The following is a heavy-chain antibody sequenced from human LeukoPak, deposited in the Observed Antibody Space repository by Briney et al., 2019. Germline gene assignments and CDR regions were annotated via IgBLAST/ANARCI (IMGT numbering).Heavy chain of an antibody. J-gene: IGHJ6*02. D-gene: IGHD6-13*01. CDR1: GFTFSNYA. V-gene: IGHV3-30*04. Sequence: PGGSLRLSCAASGFTFSNYAMHWVRQAPGKGLEWVAVISYDGSNKYYADSVKSRFTISRDNSKNTLYLQMNSLRAEDTAVYYCARVLAAAAYYYYGMDVWGQGTTVTVSS. CDR2: ISYDGSNK. CDR3: ARVLAAAAYYYYGMDV.